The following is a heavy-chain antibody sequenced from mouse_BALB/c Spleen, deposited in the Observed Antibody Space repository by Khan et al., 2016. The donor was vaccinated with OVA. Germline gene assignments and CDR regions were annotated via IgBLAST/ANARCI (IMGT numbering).Heavy chain of an antibody. CDR1: GFSLSNYG. Sequence: QVQLKESGPGLVAPSQSLSITCTVSGFSLSNYGIHWVRQPPGKGLEWLGVIWTGGITNYNSALMSRLIISKDNSKSQVFLKMNRLQTDDTAIYXCARSYDYDVGGFAYWGQGNLVTVSA. V-gene: IGHV2-9*02. D-gene: IGHD2-4*01. J-gene: IGHJ3*01. CDR2: IWTGGIT. CDR3: ARSYDYDVGGFAY.